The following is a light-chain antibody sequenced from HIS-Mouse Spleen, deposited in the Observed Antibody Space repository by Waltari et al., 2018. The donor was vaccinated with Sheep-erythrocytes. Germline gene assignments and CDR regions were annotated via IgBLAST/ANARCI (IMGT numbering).Light chain of an antibody. CDR3: CSYAGSYNHV. CDR1: SSDVGGYNY. Sequence: QSALTQPRSVSGSPGQSVTISCTGTSSDVGGYNYVPWYQQHPGKAPNLMIYDVSKRPSGVPDRFSGSKSGNTASLTISGLQAEDEADYYCCSYAGSYNHVFATVTKVTVL. CDR2: DVS. J-gene: IGLJ1*01. V-gene: IGLV2-11*01.